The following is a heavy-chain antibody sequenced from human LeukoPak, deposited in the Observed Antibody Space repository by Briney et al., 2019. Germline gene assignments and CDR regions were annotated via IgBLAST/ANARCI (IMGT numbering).Heavy chain of an antibody. CDR3: ASYSYYYDSSGYFDY. Sequence: SGTLSLTCTVSGGSISSYYWSWIRQPPGKGLEWIGYIYYSGSTNYNPSLKSRVTISVDTSKNQFSLKLSSVTAADTAVYYCASYSYYYDSSGYFDYWGQGTLVTVSS. CDR2: IYYSGST. D-gene: IGHD3-22*01. CDR1: GGSISSYY. J-gene: IGHJ4*02. V-gene: IGHV4-59*01.